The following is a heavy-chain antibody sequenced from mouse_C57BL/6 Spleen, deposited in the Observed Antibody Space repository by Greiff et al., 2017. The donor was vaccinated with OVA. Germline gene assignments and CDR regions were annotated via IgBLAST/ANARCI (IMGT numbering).Heavy chain of an antibody. CDR3: ARFGNYLFDY. J-gene: IGHJ2*01. CDR2: IYPRSGNT. D-gene: IGHD2-1*01. CDR1: GYTFTSYG. Sequence: VQLQQSGAELARPGASVKLSCKASGYTFTSYGISWVKQRTGQGLEWIGEIYPRSGNTYYNEKLKGKATLTADKSSRQAYMELRSLTSEDSAVYFCARFGNYLFDYWGQGTTLTVSS. V-gene: IGHV1-81*01.